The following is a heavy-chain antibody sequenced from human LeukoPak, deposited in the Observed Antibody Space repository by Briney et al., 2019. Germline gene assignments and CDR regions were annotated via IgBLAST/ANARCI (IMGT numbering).Heavy chain of an antibody. CDR3: ARAPLGPLPYYYDSSGYYPTYYYYYYMDV. CDR1: GGTFSSYA. V-gene: IGHV1-69*05. J-gene: IGHJ6*03. CDR2: IIPIFGTA. D-gene: IGHD3-22*01. Sequence: GASVKLSCKASGGTFSSYAISWVRQAPGQGLEWMGGIIPIFGTANYAQKFQGRVTITTDESTSTAYMELSSLRSEDTAVYYCARAPLGPLPYYYDSSGYYPTYYYYYYMDVWGKGTTVTVSS.